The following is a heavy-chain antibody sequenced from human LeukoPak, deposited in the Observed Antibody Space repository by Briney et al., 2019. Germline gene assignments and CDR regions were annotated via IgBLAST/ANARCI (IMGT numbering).Heavy chain of an antibody. J-gene: IGHJ4*02. D-gene: IGHD6-13*01. CDR1: GYTLTELS. Sequence: ASVKVSCKVSGYTLTELSMHWVRQAPGKGLGGMGGFDPEDGETIYAQKFQAKVTMTEDTSTDTAYMELSSLRSEDTAVYYCATPSGIAAAGHRGVFDYWGQGTLVTVSS. CDR3: ATPSGIAAAGHRGVFDY. V-gene: IGHV1-24*01. CDR2: FDPEDGET.